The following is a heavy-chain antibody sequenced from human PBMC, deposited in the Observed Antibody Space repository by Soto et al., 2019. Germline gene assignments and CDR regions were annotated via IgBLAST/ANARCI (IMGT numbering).Heavy chain of an antibody. V-gene: IGHV1-3*01. D-gene: IGHD4-17*01. Sequence: ASVKLSCKACGDTVTGYDIHWVRQAPGQRLEWMGWMNASTGYTEYSEKFQGRVTMTRDTSASTAYMELSSLRDEDTAVYYCARGNYGDGLDYWGQGTLVTVSS. CDR1: GDTVTGYD. CDR3: ARGNYGDGLDY. CDR2: MNASTGYT. J-gene: IGHJ4*02.